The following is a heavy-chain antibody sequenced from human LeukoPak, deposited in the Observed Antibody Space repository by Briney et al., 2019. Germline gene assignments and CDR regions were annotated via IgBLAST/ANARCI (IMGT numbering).Heavy chain of an antibody. J-gene: IGHJ4*02. CDR3: ARGLAIVGASGIDY. CDR1: GYTFTSYD. D-gene: IGHD1-26*01. Sequence: ASVKVSCKASGYTFTSYDINWVRQATGQGLEWMGWMNPNSGNTGYAQKFQGRVTMTGNTSISTAYMELSSLRSDDTAVYYCARGLAIVGASGIDYWGQGTLVTVSS. CDR2: MNPNSGNT. V-gene: IGHV1-8*01.